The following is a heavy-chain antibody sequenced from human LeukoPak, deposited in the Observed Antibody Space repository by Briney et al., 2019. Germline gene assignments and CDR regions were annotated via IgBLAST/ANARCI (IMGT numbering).Heavy chain of an antibody. J-gene: IGHJ3*02. CDR3: AREKYSSSWKDAFDI. Sequence: GGSLRLSCAASGFTFRDYYRGWIRQAPGKWLDWVSYIRSESTTIYYADSVKGRFTVSRDNGKNSLFLEMNSLRAEDTAVYYCAREKYSSSWKDAFDIWGQGTMVTVSA. CDR1: GFTFRDYY. D-gene: IGHD6-13*01. V-gene: IGHV3-11*04. CDR2: IRSESTTI.